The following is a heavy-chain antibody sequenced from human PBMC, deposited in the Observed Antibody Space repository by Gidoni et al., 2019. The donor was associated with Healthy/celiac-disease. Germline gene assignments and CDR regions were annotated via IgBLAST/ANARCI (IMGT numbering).Heavy chain of an antibody. J-gene: IGHJ5*02. CDR3: ARDKSITIFGVDTPPGFDP. Sequence: QVQLVQSGAGVKKPGASVKVSCKASGYTYTSYYMHWVRQATGQGLELMGIINPSGGSTSYAQKLQGRVTMTRDTSTSTVYMELSSLRSEDTAVYYCARDKSITIFGVDTPPGFDPWGQGTLVTVSS. D-gene: IGHD3-3*01. CDR2: INPSGGST. V-gene: IGHV1-46*04. CDR1: GYTYTSYY.